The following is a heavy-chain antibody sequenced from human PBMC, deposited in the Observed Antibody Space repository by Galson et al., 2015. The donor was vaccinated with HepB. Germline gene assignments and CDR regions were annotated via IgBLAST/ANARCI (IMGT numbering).Heavy chain of an antibody. CDR3: TTESTAAAGTLYYMDV. D-gene: IGHD6-13*01. Sequence: SLRLSCAASGFTFSNAWMSWVRQAPGKGLEWVGRIKSKTDGGTTDYAAPVKGRFTISRDDSKNTLYLQMNSLKTEDTAVYYCTTESTAAAGTLYYMDVWGKGTTVTVSS. CDR2: IKSKTDGGTT. J-gene: IGHJ6*03. V-gene: IGHV3-15*01. CDR1: GFTFSNAW.